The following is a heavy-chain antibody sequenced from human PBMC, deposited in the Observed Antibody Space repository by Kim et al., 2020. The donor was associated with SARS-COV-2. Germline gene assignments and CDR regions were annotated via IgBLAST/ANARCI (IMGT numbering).Heavy chain of an antibody. J-gene: IGHJ5*02. Sequence: ASVKVSCKVSGYTLTELSMHWVRQAPGKGLEWMGGFDPEDGETIYAQKFQGRVTMTEDTSTDTAYMELSSLRSEDTAVYYCATGLVATIGDWFDPWGQGTLVTVSS. D-gene: IGHD5-12*01. CDR2: FDPEDGET. CDR3: ATGLVATIGDWFDP. V-gene: IGHV1-24*01. CDR1: GYTLTELS.